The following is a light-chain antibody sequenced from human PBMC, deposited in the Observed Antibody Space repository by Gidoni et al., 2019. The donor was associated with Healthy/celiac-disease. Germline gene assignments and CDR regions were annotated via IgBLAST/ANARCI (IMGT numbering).Light chain of an antibody. CDR1: KLGEKY. J-gene: IGLJ2*01. V-gene: IGLV3-1*01. CDR3: QAWDSSTFVV. Sequence: SYELTQPPSVSVSPGQTASITCSGDKLGEKYACWYQQKPGPSPVLVIYQDSKRPSGIPERFSGSNSGNTATLTISGTQAMDEADYYCQAWDSSTFVVFGGGTKLPVL. CDR2: QDS.